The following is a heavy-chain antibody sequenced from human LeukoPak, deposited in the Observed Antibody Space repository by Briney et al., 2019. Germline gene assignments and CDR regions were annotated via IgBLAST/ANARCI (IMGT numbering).Heavy chain of an antibody. D-gene: IGHD1-26*01. Sequence: HPGRSLRLSCAASGFTLSSYAMHWVRLAPGKGLEWGAIISYDGSNEHYADSVKGRFTISRDNSKNTLYLQMNSLRAEDTAIYYCTRGRGSYSLDYWGRGTLVTVSS. V-gene: IGHV3-30*01. CDR3: TRGRGSYSLDY. CDR1: GFTLSSYA. J-gene: IGHJ4*02. CDR2: ISYDGSNE.